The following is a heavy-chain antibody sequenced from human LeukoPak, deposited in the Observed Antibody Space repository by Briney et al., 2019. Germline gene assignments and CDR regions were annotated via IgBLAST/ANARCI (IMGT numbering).Heavy chain of an antibody. CDR1: GFTFSRYN. Sequence: GGSLRPSCAASGFTFSRYNMNWVRQAPGRGLEWVSSINTRGNDIYYADAVKGRFTISRDNAKNSLYLQMNSLRAEDTAVYYCARDPPYSLAFDYWGQGNLVTVSS. CDR2: INTRGNDI. V-gene: IGHV3-21*01. D-gene: IGHD1-26*01. J-gene: IGHJ4*02. CDR3: ARDPPYSLAFDY.